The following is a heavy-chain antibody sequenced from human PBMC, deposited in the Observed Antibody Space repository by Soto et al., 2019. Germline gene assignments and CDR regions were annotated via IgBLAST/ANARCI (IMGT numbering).Heavy chain of an antibody. CDR3: ARDFKGLRYFGRGGDSFYYYYGMDV. CDR1: GYTFTSYG. Sequence: RASVKVSCKASGYTFTSYGISWVRQAPGQGLEWMGWISAYNGNTNYAQKLQGRVTMTTDTSTSTAYMELRSLRSDDTAVYYCARDFKGLRYFGRGGDSFYYYYGMDVWGQGTTVTVSS. CDR2: ISAYNGNT. D-gene: IGHD3-9*01. J-gene: IGHJ6*02. V-gene: IGHV1-18*04.